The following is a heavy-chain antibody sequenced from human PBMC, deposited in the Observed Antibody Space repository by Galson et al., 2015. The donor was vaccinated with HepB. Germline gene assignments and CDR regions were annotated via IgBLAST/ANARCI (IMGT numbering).Heavy chain of an antibody. V-gene: IGHV3-23*01. CDR2: ISGSGGST. J-gene: IGHJ4*02. Sequence: SLRLSCAASGFTFSSYAMSWVRQAPGKGLEWVSAISGSGGSTYYADSVKGRFTISRDNSKNTLYLQMNSLRAEDTAVYYCAKGSRSSGYYEGADFDYWGQGTLVTVSS. CDR3: AKGSRSSGYYEGADFDY. CDR1: GFTFSSYA. D-gene: IGHD3-22*01.